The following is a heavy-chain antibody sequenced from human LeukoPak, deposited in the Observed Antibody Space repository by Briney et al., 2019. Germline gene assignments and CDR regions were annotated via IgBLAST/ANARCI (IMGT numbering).Heavy chain of an antibody. CDR1: GFTFSTYT. V-gene: IGHV3-23*01. J-gene: IGHJ4*02. CDR3: ARAAFSRTSYFDY. D-gene: IGHD3-3*02. CDR2: ISGSGGNT. Sequence: GGSLRLSCAASGFTFSTYTMSWVRQAPGKGLEWVSAISGSGGNTYYADSVKGRFTISRDNSKNTLYLQMDSLRADDTAVYYCARAAFSRTSYFDYWGQGTLVTASS.